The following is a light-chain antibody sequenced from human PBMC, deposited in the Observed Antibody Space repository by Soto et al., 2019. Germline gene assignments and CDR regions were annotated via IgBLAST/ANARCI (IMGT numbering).Light chain of an antibody. CDR1: QSVSSY. CDR3: QQRSNWPPVP. Sequence: EIVLTQSPATLSLSPGERATLSCRASQSVSSYVAWYQQKPGQAPRLLIYDASNRATGIPARCSGSGSGTDFTLTISSLEPEDFAIYYCQQRSNWPPVPFGGGNKVEIK. J-gene: IGKJ4*01. CDR2: DAS. V-gene: IGKV3-11*01.